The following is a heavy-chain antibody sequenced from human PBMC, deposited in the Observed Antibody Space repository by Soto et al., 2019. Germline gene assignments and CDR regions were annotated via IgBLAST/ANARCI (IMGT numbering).Heavy chain of an antibody. J-gene: IGHJ6*02. D-gene: IGHD6-13*01. Sequence: GASVKVSCKASGGTFSSYAISWVRQAPGQGLEWMGGIIPIFGTANYAQEFQGRVTITADESTSTAYMELSSLRSEDTAVYYCASAATAGQKSYYYGMDVWGQGTTVTVSS. V-gene: IGHV1-69*13. CDR3: ASAATAGQKSYYYGMDV. CDR2: IIPIFGTA. CDR1: GGTFSSYA.